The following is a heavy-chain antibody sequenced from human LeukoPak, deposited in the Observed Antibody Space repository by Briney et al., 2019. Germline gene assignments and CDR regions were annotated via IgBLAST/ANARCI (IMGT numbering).Heavy chain of an antibody. Sequence: GGSLRLSCAASGFTFSDYYMSWIRQAPGKGLEWVSYISSSGSTIYYADSVKGRFTISRDNAKNSLYPQMNSLRAEDTAVYYCARVSGDYGAYFSYWYFDLWGRGTLVTVSS. J-gene: IGHJ2*01. CDR3: ARVSGDYGAYFSYWYFDL. CDR2: ISSSGSTI. V-gene: IGHV3-11*01. D-gene: IGHD4-17*01. CDR1: GFTFSDYY.